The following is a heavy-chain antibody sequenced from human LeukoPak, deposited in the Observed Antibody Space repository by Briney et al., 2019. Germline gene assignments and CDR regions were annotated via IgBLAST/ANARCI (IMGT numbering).Heavy chain of an antibody. CDR3: SRSGKSDFDY. D-gene: IGHD1-14*01. CDR1: GGSISSGSYY. V-gene: IGHV4-61*02. J-gene: IGHJ4*02. CDR2: IYISGST. Sequence: SQTLSLTCTVSGGSISSGSYYWSWIRQPAGKGLEWIGRIYISGSTDSNPPLKSRVTISLDTSKNQFPLKLISVTAADTAVYFCSRSGKSDFDYWGQGTLVTVSS.